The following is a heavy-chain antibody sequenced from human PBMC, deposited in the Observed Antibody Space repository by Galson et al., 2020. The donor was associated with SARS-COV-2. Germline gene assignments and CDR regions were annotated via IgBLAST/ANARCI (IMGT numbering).Heavy chain of an antibody. J-gene: IGHJ4*02. CDR3: ATPGYTSGWTNFDY. Sequence: GESLKISCKTSGNSFTSFWIGWVRQMPGKGLEWMGIIYPGDSDTRYRPSFLGQVTISADKSISTAYLQWSSLRASDTAMYYCATPGYTSGWTNFDYWGQGTLVTVSS. CDR1: GNSFTSFW. D-gene: IGHD6-19*01. V-gene: IGHV5-51*01. CDR2: IYPGDSDT.